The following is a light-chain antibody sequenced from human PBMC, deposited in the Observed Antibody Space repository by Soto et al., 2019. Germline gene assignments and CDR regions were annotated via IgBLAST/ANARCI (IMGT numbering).Light chain of an antibody. V-gene: IGKV1-39*01. CDR2: AAS. Sequence: DIQLTQSPSSLSAPVGDRVTITCRASQRISSNLNWYQQKPGKAPNLLIYAASSLQSGVPSRFSGSGSGTDFTLTINSLQPEDFATYYCQQSFSTPRTFGQGTKVEMK. CDR3: QQSFSTPRT. J-gene: IGKJ1*01. CDR1: QRISSN.